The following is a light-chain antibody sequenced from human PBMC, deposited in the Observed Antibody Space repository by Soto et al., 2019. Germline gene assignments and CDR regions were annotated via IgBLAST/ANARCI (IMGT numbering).Light chain of an antibody. Sequence: QSVLTQPPSVSAAPGQKVIISCSGNSSNIGKNYVFWYQQFSGTAPKLLIYDNYKRPSGIPDRFSVSKSGASATLAITGLHTGDEADSYCGAWDTSLRAVVFGGGTQLTVL. J-gene: IGLJ2*01. V-gene: IGLV1-51*01. CDR1: SSNIGKNY. CDR2: DNY. CDR3: GAWDTSLRAVV.